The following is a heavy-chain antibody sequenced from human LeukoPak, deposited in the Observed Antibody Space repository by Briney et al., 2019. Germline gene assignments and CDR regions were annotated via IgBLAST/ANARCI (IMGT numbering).Heavy chain of an antibody. D-gene: IGHD3-9*01. CDR3: ARVGAYDILTGYLYYFDY. V-gene: IGHV1-18*01. CDR1: GYTFTYYA. Sequence: GASVKVSFKSSGYTFTYYAISWVRQAPAQGLHWMGCISVYSGDIHNAQNLQGRVTITTDTSTSTVYMELSRLRADHAAVYYCARVGAYDILTGYLYYFDYWGQGTLVTVSS. CDR2: ISVYSGDI. J-gene: IGHJ4*02.